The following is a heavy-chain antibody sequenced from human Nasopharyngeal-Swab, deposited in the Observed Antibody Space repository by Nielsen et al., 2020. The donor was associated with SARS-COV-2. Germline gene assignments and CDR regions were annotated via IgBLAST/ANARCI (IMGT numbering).Heavy chain of an antibody. J-gene: IGHJ6*03. CDR2: IYYSGST. CDR3: ARVSRYYYMDV. Sequence: RRAPGKGLEWIGYIYYSGSTYYNPSLKSRVTISVDTSKNQFSLKLSSVTAADTAVYYCARVSRYYYMDVWGKGTTVTVSS. V-gene: IGHV4-31*02.